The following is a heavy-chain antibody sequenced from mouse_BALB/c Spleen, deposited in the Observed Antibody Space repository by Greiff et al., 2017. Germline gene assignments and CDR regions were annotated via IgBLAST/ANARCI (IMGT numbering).Heavy chain of an antibody. CDR1: GYTFTSYW. J-gene: IGHJ4*01. Sequence: VQLQQSGAELARPGASVKLSCKASGYTFTSYWMQWVKQRPGQGLEWIGAIYPGDGDTRYTQKFKGKATLTADKSSSTAYMQLSSLASEDSAVYYCARNFYYGSSPYAMDYWGQGTSVTVSS. D-gene: IGHD1-1*01. CDR2: IYPGDGDT. CDR3: ARNFYYGSSPYAMDY. V-gene: IGHV1-87*01.